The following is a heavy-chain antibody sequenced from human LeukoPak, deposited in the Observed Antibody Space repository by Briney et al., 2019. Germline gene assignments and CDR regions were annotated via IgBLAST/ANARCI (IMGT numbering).Heavy chain of an antibody. CDR2: INHSGST. Sequence: SETLSLTCAVYGGSFSGYYWSWIRQPPGKGLEWIGEINHSGSTNYNPSLKSRVTISVDTSKNQFSLKLSSVTAADTAVYYCARGPFISGWFILSDYWGQGTLVTVSS. J-gene: IGHJ4*02. D-gene: IGHD6-19*01. CDR3: ARGPFISGWFILSDY. CDR1: GGSFSGYY. V-gene: IGHV4-34*01.